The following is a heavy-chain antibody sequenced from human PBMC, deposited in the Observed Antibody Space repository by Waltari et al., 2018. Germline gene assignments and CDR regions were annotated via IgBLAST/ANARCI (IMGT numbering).Heavy chain of an antibody. D-gene: IGHD2-15*01. CDR2: ISSNGGST. J-gene: IGHJ3*02. V-gene: IGHV3-64*01. Sequence: EVQLVESGGGLVQPGGSVRLSCAASGFTFSSYAMHWVRQAPGKGLEYVSAISSNGGSTYYANSVKGRFTISRDNSKNTLYLQMGSLRAEDMAVYYCAREGVVYDIWGQGTMVTVSS. CDR3: AREGVVYDI. CDR1: GFTFSSYA.